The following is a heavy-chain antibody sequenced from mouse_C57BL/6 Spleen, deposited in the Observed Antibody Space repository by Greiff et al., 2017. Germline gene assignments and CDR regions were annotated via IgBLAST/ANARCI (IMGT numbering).Heavy chain of an antibody. D-gene: IGHD2-3*01. CDR1: GFTFSDYG. Sequence: EVQRVESGGGLVKPGGSLKLSCAASGFTFSDYGMHWVRQAPEQGLEWVAYISSGSSTIYSADTVKGRFTISRDNAKNTLFLQMTSLRSEDTAMYYCARPYDGYPGWYFDVWGTGTTVTVSS. CDR3: ARPYDGYPGWYFDV. V-gene: IGHV5-17*01. J-gene: IGHJ1*03. CDR2: ISSGSSTI.